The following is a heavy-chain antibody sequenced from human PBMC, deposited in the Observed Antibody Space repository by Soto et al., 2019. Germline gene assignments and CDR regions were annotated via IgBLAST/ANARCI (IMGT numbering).Heavy chain of an antibody. CDR2: ISSSSTI. J-gene: IGHJ5*02. CDR3: ARDYYDFWSGYSYNWFDP. D-gene: IGHD3-3*01. CDR1: GFTFSSYS. V-gene: IGHV3-48*01. Sequence: GGSLRLSCAASGFTFSSYSMNWVRQAPGKGLEWVSYISSSSTIYYADSVKGRFTISRDNAKNSLYLQMNSLRAEDTAVYYCARDYYDFWSGYSYNWFDPWGQGTLVTVSS.